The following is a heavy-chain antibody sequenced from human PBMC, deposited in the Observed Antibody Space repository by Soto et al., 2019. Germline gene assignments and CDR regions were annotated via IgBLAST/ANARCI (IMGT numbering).Heavy chain of an antibody. D-gene: IGHD3-9*01. CDR1: GFTFSNAW. CDR3: TTLDGDILTGYFLDY. J-gene: IGHJ4*02. CDR2: IKSKTDGGTT. Sequence: GGSLRLSCAASGFTFSNAWMSWVRQAPGKGLEWVGRIKSKTDGGTTDYAAPVKGRFTISRDDSKNTLYLQMNSLKTEDTAVYYCTTLDGDILTGYFLDYWGQGTLVTVSS. V-gene: IGHV3-15*01.